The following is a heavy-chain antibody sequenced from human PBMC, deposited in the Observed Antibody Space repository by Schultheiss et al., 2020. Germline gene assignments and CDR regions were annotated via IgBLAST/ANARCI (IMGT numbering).Heavy chain of an antibody. CDR3: ARSIAARPGERGYYYYYGMDV. V-gene: IGHV4-61*05. Sequence: SETLSLTCAVSGSPISNGYYWGWIRQPPGKGLEWIGYIYYSGSTNYNPSLKSRVTISVDTSKNQFSLKLSSVTAADTAVYYCARSIAARPGERGYYYYYGMDVWGQGTTVTVSS. D-gene: IGHD6-6*01. J-gene: IGHJ6*02. CDR1: GSPISNGYY. CDR2: IYYSGST.